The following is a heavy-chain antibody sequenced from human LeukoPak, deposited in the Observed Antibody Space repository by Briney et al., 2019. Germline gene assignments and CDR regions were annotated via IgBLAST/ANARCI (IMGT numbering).Heavy chain of an antibody. J-gene: IGHJ4*02. CDR1: GFSFQYYW. Sequence: PGGSLRLSCAASGFSFQYYWMAWVRQAPGMGLEWVAHIKEDGTQKFYVDSVRGRSTISKDDARNALYLQMNSLRDEDTAIYYCVRGGWELDYWGQGTLVIVSS. CDR2: IKEDGTQK. D-gene: IGHD4-23*01. V-gene: IGHV3-7*01. CDR3: VRGGWELDY.